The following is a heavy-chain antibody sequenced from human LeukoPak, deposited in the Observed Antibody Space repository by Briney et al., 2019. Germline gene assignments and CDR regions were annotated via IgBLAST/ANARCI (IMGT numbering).Heavy chain of an antibody. CDR2: INHSGST. CDR3: ARRSHNYDILTGYYLFDY. D-gene: IGHD3-9*01. J-gene: IGHJ4*02. V-gene: IGHV4-34*01. Sequence: PSETLSLTCAVYGGSFSGYYWSWIRQPPGKGLEWIGEINHSGSTNYNPSLKSRVTISVDTSKNQFSLKLSSVTAADTAVYYCARRSHNYDILTGYYLFDYWGQGTLVTVSS. CDR1: GGSFSGYY.